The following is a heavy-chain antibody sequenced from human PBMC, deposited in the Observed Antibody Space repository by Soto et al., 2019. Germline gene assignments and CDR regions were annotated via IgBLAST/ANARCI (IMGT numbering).Heavy chain of an antibody. V-gene: IGHV1-18*01. CDR3: ARDEASSSRARAFDI. Sequence: QVQLVQSGAEVKKPGASVKVSCKASGYTFTTYDFSWVRQTPGQGLEWMGWISAYNGNTNYAQKLQGRVTMTTDTSTSTAYMELRSPRADDTAGYYCARDEASSSRARAFDIWGQGTMVTVAS. D-gene: IGHD2-2*01. CDR1: GYTFTTYD. J-gene: IGHJ3*02. CDR2: ISAYNGNT.